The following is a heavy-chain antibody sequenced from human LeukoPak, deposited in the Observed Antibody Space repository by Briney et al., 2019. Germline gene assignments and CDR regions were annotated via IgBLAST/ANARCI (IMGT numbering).Heavy chain of an antibody. J-gene: IGHJ6*02. V-gene: IGHV1-24*01. CDR3: ARFAHIILGAYYYYGMDV. CDR2: FDPEDGET. Sequence: ASVKVSCKVSGYTLTELSMHWVRQAPGKGLEWVGGFDPEDGETIYAQKFQGRVTMTTDTSTSTAYMELRSLRSDDTAVYYCARFAHIILGAYYYYGMDVWGQGTTVTVSS. CDR1: GYTLTELS. D-gene: IGHD7-27*01.